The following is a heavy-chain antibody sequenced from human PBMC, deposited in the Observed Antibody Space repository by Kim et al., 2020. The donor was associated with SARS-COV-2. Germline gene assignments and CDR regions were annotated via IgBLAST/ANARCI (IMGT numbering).Heavy chain of an antibody. J-gene: IGHJ5*01. CDR2: IGSAGDS. CDR1: GFTFSLHH. V-gene: IGHV3-13*01. CDR3: ARCVRGYSSSWYIFDS. Sequence: GGSLRLSCEASGFTFSLHHMHWVRQIARRGLEWIAAIGSAGDSFYPGSVKGRFTISRENAGNSIHLQMNNLRAGDTAVYFCARCVRGYSSSWYIFDSWG. D-gene: IGHD6-13*01.